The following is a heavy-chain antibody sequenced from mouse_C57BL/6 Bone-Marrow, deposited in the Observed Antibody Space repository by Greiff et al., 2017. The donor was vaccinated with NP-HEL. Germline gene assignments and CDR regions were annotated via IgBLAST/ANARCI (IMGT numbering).Heavy chain of an antibody. CDR1: GFTFSDYY. Sequence: EVKLVESGGGLVQPGGSLKLSCAASGFTFSDYYMYWVRQTPEKRLEWVAYISNGGGSTYYPDTVKGRFTISRDNAKNTLYLQMSRLKSEDTAMYYCARQCGSSYLSYWYFDVWGTGTTVTVSS. V-gene: IGHV5-12*01. D-gene: IGHD1-1*01. J-gene: IGHJ1*03. CDR3: ARQCGSSYLSYWYFDV. CDR2: ISNGGGST.